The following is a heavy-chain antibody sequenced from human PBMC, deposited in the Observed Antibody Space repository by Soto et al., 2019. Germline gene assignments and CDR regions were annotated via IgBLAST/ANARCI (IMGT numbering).Heavy chain of an antibody. D-gene: IGHD4-17*01. V-gene: IGHV3-48*03. J-gene: IGHJ6*02. CDR1: GFTFSSYA. CDR3: ARDLSPYGDNGLDV. CDR2: ISFSDGGT. Sequence: GSLRLSCAASGFTFSSYAMTRVRQAPGKGLEWVSSISFSDGGTYYADSVRGRFTISRDNDNNSLYLQMNSLRAEDTAIYYCARDLSPYGDNGLDVWGQGTTVTVSS.